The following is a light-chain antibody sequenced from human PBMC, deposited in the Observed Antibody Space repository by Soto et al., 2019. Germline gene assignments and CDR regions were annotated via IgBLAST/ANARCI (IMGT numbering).Light chain of an antibody. CDR3: QQYNNWPYT. Sequence: DIVMTQSPATLSVYLGERATVSCRASQSVSSYLAWYQQKPGQAPRLLIYGTSTRATDIPARFSGSASGTDFTLTISSLQSEDFAVYYCQQYNNWPYTFGQGTKLEIK. CDR2: GTS. V-gene: IGKV3-15*01. CDR1: QSVSSY. J-gene: IGKJ2*01.